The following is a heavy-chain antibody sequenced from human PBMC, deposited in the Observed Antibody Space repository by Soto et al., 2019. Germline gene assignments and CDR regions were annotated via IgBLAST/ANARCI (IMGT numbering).Heavy chain of an antibody. J-gene: IGHJ4*02. V-gene: IGHV3-48*02. CDR3: ARVSWYCSGGSCEDDY. CDR1: GFTFSSYS. D-gene: IGHD2-15*01. CDR2: ISSSSTI. Sequence: GGSLRLSCAASGFTFSSYSMNWARQAPGKGLEWVSDISSSSTIYYADAVKGLFTINSDNAKNSLYMQMNSLRDEDTAVYYCARVSWYCSGGSCEDDYWGQGTLVTVSS.